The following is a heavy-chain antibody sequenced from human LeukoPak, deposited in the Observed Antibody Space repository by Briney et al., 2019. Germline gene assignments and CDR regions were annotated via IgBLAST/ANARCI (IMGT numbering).Heavy chain of an antibody. CDR3: AREDFWSGYNY. V-gene: IGHV1-69*04. D-gene: IGHD3-3*01. CDR2: IISILRIA. Sequence: GTIISILRIATYAQQFQGIVTINAENSKNTAYMELSSLRSEDTAVYYCAREDFWSGYNYWGQGTLVTVSS. J-gene: IGHJ4*02.